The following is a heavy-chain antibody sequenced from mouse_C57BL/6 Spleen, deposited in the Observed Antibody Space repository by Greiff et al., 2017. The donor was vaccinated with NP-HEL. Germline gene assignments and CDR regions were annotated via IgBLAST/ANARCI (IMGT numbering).Heavy chain of an antibody. D-gene: IGHD2-3*01. CDR2: IRSNSNNYAT. J-gene: IGHJ4*01. Sequence: EVMLVESGGGLVQPKGSLKLSCAASGFSFNTYAMNWVRQAPGKGLEWVARIRSNSNNYATYYADSVKDRFTISRDDSESMLYLQMNNLKTEDTAMYYCVRNDGYYGGYAMDYWGQGTSVTVSS. V-gene: IGHV10-1*01. CDR1: GFSFNTYA. CDR3: VRNDGYYGGYAMDY.